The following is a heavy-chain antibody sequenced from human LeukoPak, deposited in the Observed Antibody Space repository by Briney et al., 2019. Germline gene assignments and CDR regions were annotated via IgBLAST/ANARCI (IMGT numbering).Heavy chain of an antibody. CDR3: ARVPSLWAGFDY. V-gene: IGHV4-39*07. CDR2: IYYSGST. J-gene: IGHJ4*02. D-gene: IGHD3-10*01. Sequence: KPSETLSLTCTVSGGSISSSSYYWGWIRQPPGKGLEWIGSIYYSGSTYYNPSLKSRVTISVDTSKNQFSLKLSSVTAADTAVYYCARVPSLWAGFDYWGQETLVTVSS. CDR1: GGSISSSSYY.